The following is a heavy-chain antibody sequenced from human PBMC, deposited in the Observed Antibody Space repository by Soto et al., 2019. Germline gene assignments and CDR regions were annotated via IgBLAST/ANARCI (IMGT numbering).Heavy chain of an antibody. CDR1: GFPFTTFW. J-gene: IGHJ2*01. CDR2: IKEDGSEA. V-gene: IGHV3-7*01. Sequence: EGQLVESGGGLVQPGGSLRLSCAASGFPFTTFWMSWVRQSPGKGLERVASIKEDGSEANYVDAVRGRFTISRDNAKNSLVLQMNSLRAEDTAVYYCARGGLDSAIWGRGTLVTVSS. D-gene: IGHD2-15*01. CDR3: ARGGLDSAI.